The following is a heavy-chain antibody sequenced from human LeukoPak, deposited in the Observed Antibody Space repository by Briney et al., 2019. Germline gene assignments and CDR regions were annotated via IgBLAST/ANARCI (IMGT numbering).Heavy chain of an antibody. CDR3: ARHGAYGTREAFDI. Sequence: MASETLSLTCTVSGGSIISTTYYWGWIRQPPGKGLEWVGDVNPSGGTNYNPSLKSRLTISIDMSKNQFSLNLRSVTAADTAVYYCARHGAYGTREAFDIWGQGTMVTVSS. CDR1: GGSIISTTYY. J-gene: IGHJ3*02. V-gene: IGHV4-39*01. CDR2: VNPSGGT. D-gene: IGHD1-1*01.